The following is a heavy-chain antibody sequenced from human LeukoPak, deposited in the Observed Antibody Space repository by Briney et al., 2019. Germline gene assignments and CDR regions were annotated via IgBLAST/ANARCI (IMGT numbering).Heavy chain of an antibody. CDR3: AKDRGLIVAVETFDY. J-gene: IGHJ4*02. D-gene: IGHD3-22*01. Sequence: GGSLRLSCVASGFTFSSYAMSWVRQAPGKGLEWVSAISGSGGSTYYADSVKGRFTISRDNSKNTLYLQMNSLRAEDTAVYYCAKDRGLIVAVETFDYWGQGTLVTVSS. V-gene: IGHV3-23*01. CDR2: ISGSGGST. CDR1: GFTFSSYA.